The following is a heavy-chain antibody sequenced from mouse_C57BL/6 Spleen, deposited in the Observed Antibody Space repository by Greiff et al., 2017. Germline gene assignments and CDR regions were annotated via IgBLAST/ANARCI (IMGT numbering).Heavy chain of an antibody. J-gene: IGHJ2*01. D-gene: IGHD1-1*01. CDR2: INPSTGGT. Sequence: EVQLQQSGPELVKPGASVKISCKASGYSFTGYYMNWVKQSPEKSLEWIGEINPSTGGTTYNQKFKAKATLTVDKSSSTAYMQLKSLTSEDSAVYYCAGSGFITTVVASDYWGQGTTLTVSS. V-gene: IGHV1-42*01. CDR1: GYSFTGYY. CDR3: AGSGFITTVVASDY.